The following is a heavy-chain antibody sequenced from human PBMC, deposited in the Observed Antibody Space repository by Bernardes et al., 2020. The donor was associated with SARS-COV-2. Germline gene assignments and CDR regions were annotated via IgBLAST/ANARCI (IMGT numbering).Heavy chain of an antibody. CDR3: AKGLYGGHFDY. CDR1: GFTFSSYG. D-gene: IGHD4-17*01. CDR2: ISYDGSNK. V-gene: IGHV3-30*18. Sequence: GGSLRLSCAASGFTFSSYGMHWVRQAPGKGLEWVAVISYDGSNKYYADSVKGRFTISRDNSKNTLYLQMNSLRAEDTAVYYCAKGLYGGHFDYWGQGTLVTVSS. J-gene: IGHJ4*02.